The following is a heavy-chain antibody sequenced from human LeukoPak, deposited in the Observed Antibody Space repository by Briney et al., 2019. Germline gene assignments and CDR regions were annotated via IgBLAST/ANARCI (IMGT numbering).Heavy chain of an antibody. CDR1: GYTFTSYY. J-gene: IGHJ5*02. V-gene: IGHV1-46*01. D-gene: IGHD4-17*01. Sequence: ASVKVSCKASGYTFTSYYMHWVRQAPGQGLEWMGIINPSGGSTSYAQKFQGRVTMTTDTSTSTAYMELRSLRSDDTAVYYCARAGETTVSPLFDPWGQGTLVTVSS. CDR2: INPSGGST. CDR3: ARAGETTVSPLFDP.